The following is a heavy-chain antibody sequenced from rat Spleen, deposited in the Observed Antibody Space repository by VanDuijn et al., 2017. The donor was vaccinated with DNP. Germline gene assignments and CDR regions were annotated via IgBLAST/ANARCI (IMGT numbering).Heavy chain of an antibody. CDR3: ARHRTIMPYYYVMDA. CDR2: ISYNGGTP. CDR1: GFTFSDYY. Sequence: EVLLVESDGGLVQPGRSLKLSCVVSGFTFSDYYMAWVRQAQAKGLEWVATISYNGGTPYYRDSVKGRFTISSDNAQSTLFLQMDSLRSEDTATYYCARHRTIMPYYYVMDAWGQGASVTVSS. J-gene: IGHJ4*01. V-gene: IGHV5-7*01. D-gene: IGHD1-12*01.